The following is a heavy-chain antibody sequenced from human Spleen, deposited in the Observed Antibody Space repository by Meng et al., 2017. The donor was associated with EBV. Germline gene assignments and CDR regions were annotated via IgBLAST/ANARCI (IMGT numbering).Heavy chain of an antibody. D-gene: IGHD3-22*01. CDR2: ISYDGSKE. CDR3: VREKYSDDSLFDS. V-gene: IGHV3-30-3*01. Sequence: VRGVESGGGVGRPGSALRLSCAASGFTFSTYAIHWVRQAPGKGLEWVSVISYDGSKEYSADSVKGRFTVSRENSKNTVYLQMNSLRPEDTAIYYCVREKYSDDSLFDSWGQGTLVTVSS. J-gene: IGHJ4*02. CDR1: GFTFSTYA.